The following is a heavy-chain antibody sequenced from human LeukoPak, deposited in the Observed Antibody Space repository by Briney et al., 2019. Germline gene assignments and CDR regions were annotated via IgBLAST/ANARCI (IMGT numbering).Heavy chain of an antibody. CDR3: ARGRLEGVIDPDDAFDI. CDR2: IVVGSGNT. V-gene: IGHV1-58*02. CDR1: GFTFTSSA. J-gene: IGHJ3*02. Sequence: SVKVSCKASGFTFTSSAMQWVRQARGQRLEWIGWIVVGSGNTNYAQKFQERVTITRDMSTSTAYMELSSLRSEDTAVYYCARGRLEGVIDPDDAFDIWGQGTMVTVSS. D-gene: IGHD3-16*02.